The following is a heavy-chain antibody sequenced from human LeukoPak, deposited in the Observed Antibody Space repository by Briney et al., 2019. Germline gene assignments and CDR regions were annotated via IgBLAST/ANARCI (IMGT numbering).Heavy chain of an antibody. J-gene: IGHJ4*02. Sequence: SSQTLSLTCTVSGGSISSGGYYGSWIRQHPGKGLEWIGSIYYSGSTNYNPSLQGRVTISLDTSRNQFSLKLSSVTAADTAVYYCASGDNDPLFDYWGQGTLVTVSS. CDR1: GGSISSGGYY. CDR3: ASGDNDPLFDY. CDR2: IYYSGST. V-gene: IGHV4-31*03. D-gene: IGHD1-1*01.